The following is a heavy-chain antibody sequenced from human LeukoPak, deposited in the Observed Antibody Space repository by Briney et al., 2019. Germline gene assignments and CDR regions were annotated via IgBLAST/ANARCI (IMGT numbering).Heavy chain of an antibody. Sequence: SVKVSCKASGYTFTSYGISWVRQAPGQGLEWMGGIIPIFGTANYAQKFQGRVTITADESTSTAYMELSSLRSEDTAVYYCARVGPLIAVAGNWFDPWGQGTLVTVSS. J-gene: IGHJ5*02. CDR1: GYTFTSYG. CDR3: ARVGPLIAVAGNWFDP. CDR2: IIPIFGTA. D-gene: IGHD6-19*01. V-gene: IGHV1-69*13.